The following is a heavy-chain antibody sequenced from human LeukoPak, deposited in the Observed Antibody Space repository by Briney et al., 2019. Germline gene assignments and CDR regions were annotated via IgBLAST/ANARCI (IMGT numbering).Heavy chain of an antibody. D-gene: IGHD3-3*01. J-gene: IGHJ6*03. V-gene: IGHV7-4-1*02. CDR3: ARPRDPTIFGVVYYMDV. Sequence: ASVKVSCKASGYTFTSYAMNWVRQAPGQGLEWMGWINTNTGNPTYAQGFTGRSVFSLDTSVSTAYLQISSLKAEDTAVYYCARPRDPTIFGVVYYMDVWGKGTTVTVSS. CDR2: INTNTGNP. CDR1: GYTFTSYA.